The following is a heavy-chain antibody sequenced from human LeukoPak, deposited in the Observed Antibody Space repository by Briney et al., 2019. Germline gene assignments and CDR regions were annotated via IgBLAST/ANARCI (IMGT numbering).Heavy chain of an antibody. CDR3: TRDGDLYANYYGMDV. CDR1: GFTFGDYA. V-gene: IGHV3-49*03. Sequence: GGSLRLSCTASGFTFGDYAMSWFRQAPGKGLEWVGFIRSKAYGGTTEYAASVKGRFTISRDDSKSIAYLQMNSLKTEDTAVYYCTRDGDLYANYYGMDVWGQGTTVTVSS. J-gene: IGHJ6*02. CDR2: IRSKAYGGTT. D-gene: IGHD5/OR15-5a*01.